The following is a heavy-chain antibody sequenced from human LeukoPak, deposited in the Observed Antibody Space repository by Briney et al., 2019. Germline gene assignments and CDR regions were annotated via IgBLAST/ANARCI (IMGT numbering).Heavy chain of an antibody. D-gene: IGHD4-17*01. V-gene: IGHV3-7*01. CDR2: IKRDGSET. Sequence: PGGSLRLSCVASGFTFTRYWMSWVRQAPGKGLEWVANIKRDGSETHYVDSVKGRFTISRDNARNSVYLQMNSLSDDDTAVYFCARDGDYIMPPFDYWGQGILVTVSS. CDR1: GFTFTRYW. J-gene: IGHJ4*02. CDR3: ARDGDYIMPPFDY.